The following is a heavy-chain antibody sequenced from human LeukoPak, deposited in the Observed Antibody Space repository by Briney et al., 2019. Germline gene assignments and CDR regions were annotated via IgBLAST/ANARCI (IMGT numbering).Heavy chain of an antibody. CDR3: ARARGRRYFDY. J-gene: IGHJ4*02. Sequence: GGSLRLSCAASGFTFSSYSMNWVRQAPGKGLEWVSVIYSGGTTYYADSVKGRFTISRDNSKNTLYLQMNSLRAEDTAMYYCARARGRRYFDYWGQGTLVTVSS. D-gene: IGHD3/OR15-3a*01. CDR1: GFTFSSYS. CDR2: IYSGGTT. V-gene: IGHV3-53*01.